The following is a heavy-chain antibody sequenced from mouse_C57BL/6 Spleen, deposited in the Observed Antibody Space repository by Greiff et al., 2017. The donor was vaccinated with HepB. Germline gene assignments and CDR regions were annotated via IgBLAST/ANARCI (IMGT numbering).Heavy chain of an antibody. CDR1: GYAFSSSW. Sequence: VQLQESGPELVKPGASVKISCKASGYAFSSSWMNWVKQRPGKGLEWIGRIYPGDGDTNYNGKFKGKATLTADKSSSTAYMQRSSLTSEDSAVYCGARGGQTAQATGAMDYWGQGTSVTVSS. CDR2: IYPGDGDT. D-gene: IGHD3-2*02. J-gene: IGHJ4*01. V-gene: IGHV1-82*01. CDR3: ARGGQTAQATGAMDY.